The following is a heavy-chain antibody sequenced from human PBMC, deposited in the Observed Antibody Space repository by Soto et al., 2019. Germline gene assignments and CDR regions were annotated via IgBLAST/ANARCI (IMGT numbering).Heavy chain of an antibody. CDR2: IDVGSANA. Sequence: ASVKVSCKTSGFTFSSSAVHWVRQARGHRLQWIGWIDVGSANANYAHMLQERVTISRDMSTSTAYMELSSLRPEDTAVYYCAKDGLISLVGYFDYWGKGTLVTVSS. CDR1: GFTFSSSA. CDR3: AKDGLISLVGYFDY. V-gene: IGHV1-58*01. D-gene: IGHD2-15*01. J-gene: IGHJ4*02.